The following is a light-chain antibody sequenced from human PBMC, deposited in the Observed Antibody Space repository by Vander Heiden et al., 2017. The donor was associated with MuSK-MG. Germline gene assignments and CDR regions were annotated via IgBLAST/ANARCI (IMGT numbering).Light chain of an antibody. J-gene: IGKJ4*01. CDR2: GAS. V-gene: IGKV3-20*01. CDR3: QQYGSSPPIT. Sequence: EIVLTQSPGTLSLSPGERATLSCRASQSVSSSYLAWYQQKPGQAPRLLIYGASNRATGIPDRFSGSGSGTDFSLTISRLESEDFAVYYCQQYGSSPPITLGGGTKVEIK. CDR1: QSVSSSY.